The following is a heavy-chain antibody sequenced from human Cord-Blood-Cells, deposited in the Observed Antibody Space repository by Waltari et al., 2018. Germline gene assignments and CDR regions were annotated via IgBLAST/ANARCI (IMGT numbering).Heavy chain of an antibody. CDR3: AASRFYTDFWSGPDY. Sequence: QMQLVQSGPEVKKPGTSVKVSCKASGFTFTSSAVQWVRQARGQRLEWIGWIVVGSGNPNYAQKFQEIVTITRDMSTSTAYMELSSLRSEDTAVYYCAASRFYTDFWSGPDYWGQGTLVTVSS. CDR1: GFTFTSSA. V-gene: IGHV1-58*01. CDR2: IVVGSGNP. J-gene: IGHJ4*02. D-gene: IGHD3-3*01.